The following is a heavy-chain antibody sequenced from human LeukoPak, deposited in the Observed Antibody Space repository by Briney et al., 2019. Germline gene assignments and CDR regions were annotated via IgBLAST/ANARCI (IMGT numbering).Heavy chain of an antibody. J-gene: IGHJ4*02. CDR1: GFTFNNHW. D-gene: IGHD2-2*01. V-gene: IGHV3-7*01. CDR3: ARDELWTVVEPALAY. Sequence: GGSLRLSCAASGFTFNNHWMCWVRQAPGKGLEWVANIKQDGSEKFYVDSVKGRFTISRDNAKKSLYLQMNSLRAEDKAVYYCARDELWTVVEPALAYWGQGSLVTVYS. CDR2: IKQDGSEK.